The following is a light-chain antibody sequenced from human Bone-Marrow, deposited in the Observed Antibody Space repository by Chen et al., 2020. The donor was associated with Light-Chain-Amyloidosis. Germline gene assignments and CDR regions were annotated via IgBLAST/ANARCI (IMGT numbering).Light chain of an antibody. CDR3: QQFYTTQYT. Sequence: GDRVTITCRASLGITNSLAWYQQKPGTAPKLLLYGASRLESGVPSRFSGSGSGTDYTLTISSLQPEDFATYFCQQFYTTQYTFGQGTKLDIK. V-gene: IGKV1-NL1*01. J-gene: IGKJ2*01. CDR2: GAS. CDR1: LGITNS.